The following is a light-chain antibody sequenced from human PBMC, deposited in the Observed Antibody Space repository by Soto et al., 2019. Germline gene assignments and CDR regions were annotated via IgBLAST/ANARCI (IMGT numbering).Light chain of an antibody. CDR3: QQYGGSPFT. V-gene: IGKV3-20*01. Sequence: EIVLTQSPGTLSLSPGERATLSCRASQSVGSNYLAWYLAWYQKKPGQAPRVLIYGGSSRATGIPDRFSGSGSGTDFTLTISRLEPEDFAVYYCQQYGGSPFTFGPGTTVDI. CDR1: QSVGSNY. J-gene: IGKJ3*01. CDR2: GGS.